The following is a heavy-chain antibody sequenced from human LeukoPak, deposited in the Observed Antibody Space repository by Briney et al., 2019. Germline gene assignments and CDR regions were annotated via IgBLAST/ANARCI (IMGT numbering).Heavy chain of an antibody. CDR3: AKAPVTSCRGAYCYPFDS. D-gene: IGHD2-21*01. CDR2: VKQDEGEK. CDR1: GFTFSSYW. Sequence: GGSLRLSCAASGFTFSSYWMSWVRQAPGKGLEWVANVKQDEGEKYYVDSVKGRFIISRDNAKNSLYLQMNSLRAEDAAVYFCAKAPVTSCRGAYCYPFDSWGQGTLVTVFS. J-gene: IGHJ4*02. V-gene: IGHV3-7*03.